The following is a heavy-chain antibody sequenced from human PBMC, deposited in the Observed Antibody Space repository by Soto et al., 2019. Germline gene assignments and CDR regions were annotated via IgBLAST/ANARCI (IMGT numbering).Heavy chain of an antibody. CDR2: IIPILGIA. D-gene: IGHD2-15*01. J-gene: IGHJ4*02. Sequence: QVQLVQSGAEVKKPGSSVKVSCKASGGTFNSYTISWVRQAPGQGLEWMGRIIPILGIANYAQKFQGRVTITADKSPSTAYMELSSLRSEDTAVYYCARALGYCSGGSCLDIDYWGQGTLVTVSS. V-gene: IGHV1-69*02. CDR3: ARALGYCSGGSCLDIDY. CDR1: GGTFNSYT.